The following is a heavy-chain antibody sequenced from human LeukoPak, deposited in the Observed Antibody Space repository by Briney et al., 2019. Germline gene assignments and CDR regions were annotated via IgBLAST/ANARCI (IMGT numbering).Heavy chain of an antibody. CDR1: GGSISSYY. Sequence: PSETLSLTCTVSGGSISSYYWSWIRQPPGKGLEWIGYIYYSGSTNYNPSLKSRVTISVDTSKNQFSLKLSSVTAADTAVYYCARHVGYCSSTSCSLGWFDPWGQGTLVTVSS. J-gene: IGHJ5*02. CDR3: ARHVGYCSSTSCSLGWFDP. V-gene: IGHV4-59*08. D-gene: IGHD2-2*01. CDR2: IYYSGST.